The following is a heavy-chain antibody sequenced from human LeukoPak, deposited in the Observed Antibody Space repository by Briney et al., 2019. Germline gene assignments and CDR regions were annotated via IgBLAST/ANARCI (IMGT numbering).Heavy chain of an antibody. Sequence: PSETLSLTCTVSGGSISSYYWSWIRQPPGKGLEWIGYIYYSGSTYYNPSLKSRVTISVDTSKNQSSLKLSSVTAADTAVYYCARVGVLWFGELLLPREPNDAFDIWGQGTMVTVSS. CDR3: ARVGVLWFGELLLPREPNDAFDI. V-gene: IGHV4-59*12. J-gene: IGHJ3*02. D-gene: IGHD3-10*01. CDR1: GGSISSYY. CDR2: IYYSGST.